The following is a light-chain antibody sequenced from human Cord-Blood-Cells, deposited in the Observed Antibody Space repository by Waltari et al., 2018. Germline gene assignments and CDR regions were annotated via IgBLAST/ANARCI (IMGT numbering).Light chain of an antibody. J-gene: IGKJ5*01. Sequence: EIVLTQSPATLSLSPGERATLSCRVSQSVSSYLAWYQQKHGQAPRLLIYDASNRATGIPARFSGSGSGTDFTLTISSLEPEDFAVYYCQQRSNWRITFGQGTRLEIK. CDR1: QSVSSY. CDR2: DAS. V-gene: IGKV3-11*01. CDR3: QQRSNWRIT.